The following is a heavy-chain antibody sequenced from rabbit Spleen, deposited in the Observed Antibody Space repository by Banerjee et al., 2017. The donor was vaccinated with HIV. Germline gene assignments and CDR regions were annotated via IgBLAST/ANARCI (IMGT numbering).Heavy chain of an antibody. Sequence: QEQLVESGGGLVKPEGSLKLSCKAFGFTISGYWMNWVRQAPGKGPEWIACIYSGDGRTGYASWAKGLFTISKPSSTTVTLQMTSLTAADTATYFCARSIDWYRFNLWGPGTLVTVS. J-gene: IGHJ4*01. D-gene: IGHD2-1*01. CDR1: GFTISGYW. V-gene: IGHV1S45*01. CDR3: ARSIDWYRFNL. CDR2: IYSGDGRT.